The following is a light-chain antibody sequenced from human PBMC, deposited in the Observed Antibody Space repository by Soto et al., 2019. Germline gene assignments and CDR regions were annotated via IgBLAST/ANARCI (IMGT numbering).Light chain of an antibody. CDR1: QSVNFY. CDR3: QQYGDSPGT. V-gene: IGKV3-20*01. J-gene: IGKJ1*01. CDR2: DAS. Sequence: EIVLTQSPGSLSLSPGERATLSCRASQSVNFYLAWYQQKPGQAPRLLISDASSRATDVPDRFSGSGSGTDFSLTISRLEPEDFAVYYCQQYGDSPGTFGPGTK.